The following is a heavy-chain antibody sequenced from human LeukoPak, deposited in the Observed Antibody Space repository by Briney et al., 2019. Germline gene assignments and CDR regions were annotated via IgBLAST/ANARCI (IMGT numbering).Heavy chain of an antibody. CDR2: IYYSGST. CDR3: ARDSYDAAAGY. Sequence: SETLSLTCTVSGGSVSSGSCYWSWIRQPPGKGLEWIGYIYYSGSTNYNPSLKSRVTISVDTSKNQFSPKLSSVTAADTAVYYCARDSYDAAAGYWGQGTLVTVSS. CDR1: GGSVSSGSCY. J-gene: IGHJ4*02. V-gene: IGHV4-61*01. D-gene: IGHD6-13*01.